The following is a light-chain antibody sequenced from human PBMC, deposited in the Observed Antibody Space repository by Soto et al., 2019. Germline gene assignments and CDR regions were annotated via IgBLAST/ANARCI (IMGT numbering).Light chain of an antibody. J-gene: IGLJ1*01. CDR2: DVS. Sequence: HSALTQPASVSGSPGQSITISCTGTSSDVGGYNYVSWYQHHPGKAPKLMIYDVSNRPSGVSNRFSGSKSGNTASLTISGLQPEDEADYDCNSYTCTSTSYVFGTGTKLTVL. V-gene: IGLV2-14*03. CDR3: NSYTCTSTSYV. CDR1: SSDVGGYNY.